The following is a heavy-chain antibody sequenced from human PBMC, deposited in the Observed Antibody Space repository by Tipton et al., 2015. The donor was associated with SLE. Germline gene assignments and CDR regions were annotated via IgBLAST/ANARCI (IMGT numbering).Heavy chain of an antibody. CDR3: ARARRTTSSHFDY. CDR2: IYHTGST. V-gene: IGHV4-31*03. CDR1: GGSISRIGYY. J-gene: IGHJ4*02. Sequence: TLSLTCTVSGGSISRIGYYWSWIRQHSGKGLEWIGYIYHTGSTYYNPSLESRLTISIDTSKNQFSLRLTSMTPADTALYYCARARRTTSSHFDYWGQGTLVTVSS. D-gene: IGHD1-14*01.